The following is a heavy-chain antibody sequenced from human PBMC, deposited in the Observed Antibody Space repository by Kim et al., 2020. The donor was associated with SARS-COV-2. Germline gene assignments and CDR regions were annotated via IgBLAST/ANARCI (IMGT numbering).Heavy chain of an antibody. J-gene: IGHJ6*02. CDR3: ARDRRTSSSWPRVYYGMDV. V-gene: IGHV4-39*07. Sequence: SRVTISVDTSKNQFSLKLSSVTAADTAVYYCARDRRTSSSWPRVYYGMDVWGQGTTVTVSS. D-gene: IGHD6-13*01.